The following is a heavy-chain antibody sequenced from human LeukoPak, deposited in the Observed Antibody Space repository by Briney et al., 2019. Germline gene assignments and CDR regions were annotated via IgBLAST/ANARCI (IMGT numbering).Heavy chain of an antibody. CDR2: ISGSGDST. V-gene: IGHV3-23*01. D-gene: IGHD1-26*01. CDR1: GFTFSTYA. CDR3: AKLGIMGATRYFDY. J-gene: IGHJ4*02. Sequence: GGSLRLSCAASGFTFSTYAMSWVRQAPGKGLEWVSSISGSGDSTYYTDSVKGRFTISRDNSKNTLSLQMNSLRAEDTAIYYCAKLGIMGATRYFDYWGQGTLVTVSS.